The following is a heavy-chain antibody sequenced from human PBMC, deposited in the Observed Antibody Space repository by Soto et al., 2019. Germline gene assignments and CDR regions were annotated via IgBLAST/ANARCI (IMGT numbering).Heavy chain of an antibody. V-gene: IGHV4-4*02. J-gene: IGHJ6*03. CDR3: ARTSATYYYMDV. CDR2: IYHSGST. CDR1: SGSISSSNW. Sequence: SETLSLTCAVSSGSISSSNWWSWVRQPPGKGLEWIGEIYHSGSTNYNPSLKSRVTISVDKSKNQFSLKLSSVTAADTAAYYCARTSATYYYMDVWGKGTTVTVSS.